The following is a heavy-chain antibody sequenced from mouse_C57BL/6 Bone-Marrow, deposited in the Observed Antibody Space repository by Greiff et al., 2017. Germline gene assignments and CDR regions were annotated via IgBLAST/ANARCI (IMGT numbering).Heavy chain of an antibody. J-gene: IGHJ1*03. CDR3: AREVSLLYYGSRWYFDV. CDR1: GFTFSSYA. Sequence: EVHLVESGGGLVKPGGSLKLSCAASGFTFSSYAMSWVRQTPEKRLEWVATISDGGSYTYYPDNVKGRFTISRDNAKNNLYLQMSHLKSEDTAMYYCAREVSLLYYGSRWYFDVWGTGTTVTVSS. CDR2: ISDGGSYT. V-gene: IGHV5-4*01. D-gene: IGHD1-1*01.